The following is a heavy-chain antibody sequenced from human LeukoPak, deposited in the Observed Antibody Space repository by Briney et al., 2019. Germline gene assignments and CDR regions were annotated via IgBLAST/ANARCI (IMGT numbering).Heavy chain of an antibody. Sequence: SETLSLTCTVSGYSISSGYYWGWIRQPPGKGLEWIGSIYHSGSTYYNPSLKSRVNILADTSKNQFSLKLSSVTAADTAVYYCARLTMVGGFDPWGQGTLVTVSS. V-gene: IGHV4-38-2*02. J-gene: IGHJ5*02. CDR1: GYSISSGYY. CDR2: IYHSGST. D-gene: IGHD3-10*01. CDR3: ARLTMVGGFDP.